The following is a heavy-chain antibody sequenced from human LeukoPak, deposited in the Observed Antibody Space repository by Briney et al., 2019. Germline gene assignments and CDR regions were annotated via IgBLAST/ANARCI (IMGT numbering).Heavy chain of an antibody. CDR3: AKGKYDSSGYYYHGGADY. Sequence: PGRSLRLSCAASGFTFSSYAMNWVRQAPGKGLEWVSAISGSGGSTYYADSVKGRFTISRDNSKNTLYLQMNSLRAEDTAVYYCAKGKYDSSGYYYHGGADYWGQGTLVTVSS. J-gene: IGHJ4*02. D-gene: IGHD3-22*01. CDR1: GFTFSSYA. V-gene: IGHV3-23*01. CDR2: ISGSGGST.